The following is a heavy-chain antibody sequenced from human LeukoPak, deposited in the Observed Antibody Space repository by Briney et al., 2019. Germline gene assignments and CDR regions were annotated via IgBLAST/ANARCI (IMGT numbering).Heavy chain of an antibody. CDR3: ARGVTGYYDSSGYQAFDY. D-gene: IGHD3-22*01. V-gene: IGHV1-2*04. Sequence: ASVKVSCKASGYTFIGYYMHWVRQAPGQGLEWMGWINPNSGGTNYAQKFQGWVTMTRDTSIGTAYMELSRLRSDDTAVYYCARGVTGYYDSSGYQAFDYWGQGTLVTVSS. CDR2: INPNSGGT. CDR1: GYTFIGYY. J-gene: IGHJ4*02.